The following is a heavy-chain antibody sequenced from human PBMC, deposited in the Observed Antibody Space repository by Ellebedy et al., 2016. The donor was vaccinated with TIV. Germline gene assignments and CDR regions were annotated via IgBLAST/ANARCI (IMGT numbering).Heavy chain of an antibody. Sequence: PGGSLRLSCAASGFTFSNYAMNWVRQAPGKGLEWVSVIYSGADGGDTYYADSVKGRFTISRDNSKNTLYLQMNNLRAEDTAVYYCARDAADNGGKLDYWGQGALVTVSS. D-gene: IGHD4-23*01. J-gene: IGHJ4*02. CDR1: GFTFSNYA. CDR2: IYSGADGGDT. V-gene: IGHV3-23*03. CDR3: ARDAADNGGKLDY.